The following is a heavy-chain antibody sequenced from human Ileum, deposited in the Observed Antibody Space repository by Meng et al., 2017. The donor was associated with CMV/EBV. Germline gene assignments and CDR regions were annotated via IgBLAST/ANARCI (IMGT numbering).Heavy chain of an antibody. CDR2: IYYSGST. CDR3: AAYHGSATFHYNGIDY. Sequence: SETLSLTCSVPGGYISSSNYYWGWIRQAPGKGLEFIGSIYYSGSTYYNAALNSRVTISVDMSKSQFSLKLTSVTAADTAVYYCAAYHGSATFHYNGIDYWGQGTLVTVSS. J-gene: IGHJ4*02. CDR1: GGYISSSNYY. V-gene: IGHV4-39*07. D-gene: IGHD3-10*01.